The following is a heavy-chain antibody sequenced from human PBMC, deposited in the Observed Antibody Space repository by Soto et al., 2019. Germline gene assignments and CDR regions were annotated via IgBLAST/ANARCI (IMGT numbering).Heavy chain of an antibody. Sequence: QVQLQESGPGLVKPSQTLSLTCTVSGGSISSGGYYWSWIRQHPGKGLEWIGYIYYSGSTYYNPSLQSRVIISVDTSKNQFSLKLSSVTAADTAVYYCARAGYCISTRCRRATWFDPWGQGTLVTVSS. V-gene: IGHV4-31*03. CDR2: IYYSGST. CDR3: ARAGYCISTRCRRATWFDP. J-gene: IGHJ5*02. D-gene: IGHD2-2*03. CDR1: GGSISSGGYY.